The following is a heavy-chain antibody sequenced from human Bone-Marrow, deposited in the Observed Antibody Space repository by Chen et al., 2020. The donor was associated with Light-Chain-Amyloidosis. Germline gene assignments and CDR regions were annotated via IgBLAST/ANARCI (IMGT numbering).Heavy chain of an antibody. V-gene: IGHV3-48*04. D-gene: IGHD6-13*01. J-gene: IGHJ4*02. CDR1: GFTFNTYS. Sequence: EVQLVESGGDLVRPGGSLRLSCAASGFTFNTYSMNWVRQAPGKGLEWISYSGGLTTARSYAGYVGGRCTISRDNAKNLVYLQMDSLRVEDTAVYYCARDSGESAADDYWGQGTLVTVSS. CDR2: SGGLTTAR. CDR3: ARDSGESAADDY.